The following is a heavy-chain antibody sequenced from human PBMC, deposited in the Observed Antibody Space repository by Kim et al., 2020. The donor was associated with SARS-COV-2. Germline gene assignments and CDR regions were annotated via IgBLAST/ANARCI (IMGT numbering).Heavy chain of an antibody. J-gene: IGHJ4*02. D-gene: IGHD2-15*01. V-gene: IGHV3-23*01. CDR2: ISGSGGST. CDR1: EFTFSSYA. Sequence: GGSLRLSCAASEFTFSSYAMSWVRQAPGKGLEWVSIISGSGGSTFYADSVKDRFTISRDNSKNTLYLQMNSLRAEDTAVYYCAKDPSCGGHACYSNFDYWGRGTLVTVSS. CDR3: AKDPSCGGHACYSNFDY.